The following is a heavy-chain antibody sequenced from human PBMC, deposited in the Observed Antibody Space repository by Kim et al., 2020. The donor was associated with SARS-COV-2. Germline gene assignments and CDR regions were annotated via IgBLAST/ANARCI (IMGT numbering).Heavy chain of an antibody. V-gene: IGHV4-39*01. CDR1: GGSISSSSYY. CDR3: ARYAPPYDFCSGSSTYYVDY. CDR2: IYYSGGT. Sequence: SETLSLTCTVSGGSISSSSYYWGWIRQPPGKGLEWIGSIYYSGGTYYNPSLKSRVTISVDTSKNQFSLKLSSVTAADTAVYYCARYAPPYDFCSGSSTYYVDYWGQGTLVTVS. J-gene: IGHJ4*02. D-gene: IGHD3-3*01.